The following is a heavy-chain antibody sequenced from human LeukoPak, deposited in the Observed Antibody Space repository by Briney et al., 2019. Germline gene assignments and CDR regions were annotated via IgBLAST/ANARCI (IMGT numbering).Heavy chain of an antibody. D-gene: IGHD6-13*01. V-gene: IGHV1-2*02. J-gene: IGHJ6*02. CDR1: GYTFTDYY. Sequence: SVKVSCKASGYTFTDYYMHWVRQAPGQGLEWMGWINPNSGGTNYAQKFQGRVTMTTDTSISTAYMEVSRLRSDDTAVYYCARVRIGQQLDKYYYYAMDVWGQGTTVTVS. CDR3: ARVRIGQQLDKYYYYAMDV. CDR2: INPNSGGT.